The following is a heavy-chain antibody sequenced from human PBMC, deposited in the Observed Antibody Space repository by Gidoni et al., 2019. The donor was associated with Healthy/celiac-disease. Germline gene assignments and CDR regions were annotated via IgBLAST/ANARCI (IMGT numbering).Heavy chain of an antibody. CDR2: SSWNSGSI. CDR1: GFTFDDYA. Sequence: EVQLVESGGGLVQPGRSLRLSCAASGFTFDDYAMHWVRQAPGKGREWVSGSSWNSGSIGYADSVKGRFTISRDNAKNSLYLQMNSLRAEDTALYYCAKDIVARGDYVGAFDIWGQGTMVTVSS. V-gene: IGHV3-9*01. J-gene: IGHJ3*02. CDR3: AKDIVARGDYVGAFDI. D-gene: IGHD4-17*01.